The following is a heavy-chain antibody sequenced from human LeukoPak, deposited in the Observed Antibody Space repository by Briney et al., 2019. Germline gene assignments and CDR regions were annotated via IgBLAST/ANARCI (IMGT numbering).Heavy chain of an antibody. CDR2: INHSGST. CDR1: GDSLTGYY. J-gene: IGHJ4*02. Sequence: SEALSLTCTVSGDSLTGYYWSWIRQPPGKGLEWIGEINHSGSTNYNPSLKSRVTISVDTSKNQFSLKLSSVTAADTAVYYCARRSYNSPFRYWGQGTLVTVSS. V-gene: IGHV4-34*01. D-gene: IGHD5-24*01. CDR3: ARRSYNSPFRY.